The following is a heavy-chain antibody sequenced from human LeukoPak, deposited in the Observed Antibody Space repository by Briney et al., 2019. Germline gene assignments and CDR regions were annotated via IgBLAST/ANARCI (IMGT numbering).Heavy chain of an antibody. V-gene: IGHV4-31*02. J-gene: IGHJ6*04. Sequence: RKKPGKGLEWIGYIYYSGSTYYNPSLKSRVTISVDTSKNQFSLKLSSVTAADTAVYYCARDRAYCSGGSCYSGGMDVWGKGTTVTVSS. CDR3: ARDRAYCSGGSCYSGGMDV. CDR2: IYYSGST. D-gene: IGHD2-15*01.